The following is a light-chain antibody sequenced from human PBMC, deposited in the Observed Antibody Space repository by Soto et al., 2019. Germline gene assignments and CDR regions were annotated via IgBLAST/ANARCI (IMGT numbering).Light chain of an antibody. J-gene: IGKJ5*01. V-gene: IGKV3-20*01. CDR3: QQYGSSPIT. CDR1: QSVDRF. CDR2: AAS. Sequence: VLTQSPATLSWSPVERATLSCRASQSVDRFLAWYHQKPGQAPRLLIYAASTRATGIPARFSGGGSGTDFTLTISRLEPEDFAVYYCQQYGSSPITFGQGTRLEIK.